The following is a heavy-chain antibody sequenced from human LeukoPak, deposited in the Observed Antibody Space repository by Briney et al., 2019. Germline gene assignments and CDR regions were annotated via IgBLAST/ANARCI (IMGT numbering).Heavy chain of an antibody. J-gene: IGHJ6*04. Sequence: GGSLRLSCAASGFTFISYEMNCVRQAPGKGLEWVSYISSSGSTIYYADSVKGRFTISRDNAKNSLYLKMNSLRAEDTAVYYCAELGITMIGGVWGKGTTVTISS. CDR1: GFTFISYE. CDR3: AELGITMIGGV. V-gene: IGHV3-48*03. CDR2: ISSSGSTI. D-gene: IGHD3-10*02.